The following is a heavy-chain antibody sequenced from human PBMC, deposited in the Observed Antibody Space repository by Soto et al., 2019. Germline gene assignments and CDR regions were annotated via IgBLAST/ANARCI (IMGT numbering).Heavy chain of an antibody. Sequence: GGSLRLSCAVSGFTFDDNAMHWVRQAPEKGLEWVSGINWKSDIGYADSVKGRFTISRDNAENSLYLQMNSLRAEGTALYYCAISQDRGGRTTFIYWGQGAQVTVSS. D-gene: IGHD3-16*01. J-gene: IGHJ4*02. CDR3: AISQDRGGRTTFIY. V-gene: IGHV3-9*01. CDR2: INWKSDI. CDR1: GFTFDDNA.